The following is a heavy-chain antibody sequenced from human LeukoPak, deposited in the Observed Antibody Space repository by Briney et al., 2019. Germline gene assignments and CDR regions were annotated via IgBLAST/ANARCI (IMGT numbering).Heavy chain of an antibody. CDR1: GFTFSSYA. D-gene: IGHD6-19*01. CDR2: ISGSGGST. J-gene: IGHJ4*02. V-gene: IGHV3-23*01. CDR3: ARQRETAVAGTGFDY. Sequence: GGSLRLSCAASGFTFSSYAMSWVRQAPGKGLEWVSAISGSGGSTYYADSVKGRFTISRDNSKNTLYLQMNSLRAEDTAVYYCARQRETAVAGTGFDYWGQGTLVTVSS.